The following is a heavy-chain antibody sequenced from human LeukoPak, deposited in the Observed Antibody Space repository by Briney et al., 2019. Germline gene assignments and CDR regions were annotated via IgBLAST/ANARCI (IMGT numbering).Heavy chain of an antibody. J-gene: IGHJ4*02. CDR1: GGSISGYY. CDR3: ARQRGSSGWYYFDY. D-gene: IGHD6-19*01. CDR2: IYNSGST. V-gene: IGHV4-59*08. Sequence: SETLSLTCTVSGGSISGYYWSWIRQPPGKGLEWIGYIYNSGSTNYNPSLKSRVTISLDTSKNQFSLKLSSVTAADTAAYYCARQRGSSGWYYFDYWGQGTLVTVSS.